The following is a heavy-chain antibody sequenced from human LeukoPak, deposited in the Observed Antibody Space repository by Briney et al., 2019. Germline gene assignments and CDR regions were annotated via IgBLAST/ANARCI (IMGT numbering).Heavy chain of an antibody. V-gene: IGHV3-33*01. CDR2: IWYDGSNK. D-gene: IGHD6-19*01. Sequence: GGSLRLSCAASGFTLSSYGMHWVRQAPGKGLEWVAVIWYDGSNKYYADSVKGRFTISRDNSKNTLYLQMNSLRAEDTAVYYCAREKQYSSGWSLGRSYYYYGMDVWGQGTTVTVSS. CDR3: AREKQYSSGWSLGRSYYYYGMDV. J-gene: IGHJ6*02. CDR1: GFTLSSYG.